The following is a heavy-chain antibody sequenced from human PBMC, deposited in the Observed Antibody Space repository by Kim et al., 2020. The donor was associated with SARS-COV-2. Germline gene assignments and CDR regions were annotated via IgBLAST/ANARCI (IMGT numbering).Heavy chain of an antibody. Sequence: LSLTCAASGFTFSSYGMHWVRQAPGKGLEWVAVISYDGSNKYYADSVKGRFTISRDNSKNTLYLQMNSLRAEDTAVYYCAKEGGYSYGYGAFDIWGQ. V-gene: IGHV3-30*18. J-gene: IGHJ3*02. D-gene: IGHD5-18*01. CDR1: GFTFSSYG. CDR2: ISYDGSNK. CDR3: AKEGGYSYGYGAFDI.